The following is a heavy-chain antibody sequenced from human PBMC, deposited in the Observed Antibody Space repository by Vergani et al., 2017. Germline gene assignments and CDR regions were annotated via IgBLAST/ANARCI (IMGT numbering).Heavy chain of an antibody. D-gene: IGHD3-3*01. V-gene: IGHV7-4-1*02. Sequence: QVQLVQSGSELKKPGASVKVSCKASGYTFTSYAMNWVRQAPGPGLEWMGWINTNTGNTTYAQGVTGRFVFSLDTSVSTAYLQISSLKAEDTAVYYCAASFWSGYYVDYFDYWGQGTLVTVSS. CDR3: AASFWSGYYVDYFDY. J-gene: IGHJ4*02. CDR2: INTNTGNT. CDR1: GYTFTSYA.